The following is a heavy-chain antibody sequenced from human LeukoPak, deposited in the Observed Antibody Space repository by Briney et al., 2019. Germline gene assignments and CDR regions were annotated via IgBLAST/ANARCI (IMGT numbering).Heavy chain of an antibody. J-gene: IGHJ6*03. CDR2: LKQDGSEK. CDR1: GFTFSSYW. D-gene: IGHD6-6*01. V-gene: IGHV3-7*01. CDR3: ARRAGSRPTYYYYYMDV. Sequence: GGSLRLSCAASGFTFSSYWMSWVRQAPGRGLEWVANLKQDGSEKYYEDSVKGRFTISRDNAKNSLYLQMNSLRAEDTAVYYCARRAGSRPTYYYYYMDVWGKGTTVTVSS.